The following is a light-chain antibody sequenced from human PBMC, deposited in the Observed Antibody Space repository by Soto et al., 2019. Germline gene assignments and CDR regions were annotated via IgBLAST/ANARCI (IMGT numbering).Light chain of an antibody. CDR1: SGHSSYA. CDR2: LNSDGSH. Sequence: QSVLTQSASASASLGASVKLTCTLSSGHSSYAIAWHQQQPEKGPRYLMKLNSDGSHSKGDGIPDRFSGSSSGAERYLTISSLQSEDEADYYCQTWGTGTVVFGGGTELTVL. CDR3: QTWGTGTVV. J-gene: IGLJ2*01. V-gene: IGLV4-69*01.